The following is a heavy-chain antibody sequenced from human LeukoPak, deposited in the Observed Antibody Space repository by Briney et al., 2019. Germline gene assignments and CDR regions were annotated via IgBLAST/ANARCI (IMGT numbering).Heavy chain of an antibody. CDR1: GFTFSSYG. D-gene: IGHD5-12*01. CDR2: ISYDGSNK. CDR3: AKDSDGYDYFDY. J-gene: IGHJ4*02. V-gene: IGHV3-30*18. Sequence: GRSLRLSCAASGFTFSSYGMHWVRQAPGKGLEWVAVISYDGSNKYYPDSVKGRFTISRDNSKNTLYLQMNSLRAEDTAVYYCAKDSDGYDYFDYWGQGTLVTVSS.